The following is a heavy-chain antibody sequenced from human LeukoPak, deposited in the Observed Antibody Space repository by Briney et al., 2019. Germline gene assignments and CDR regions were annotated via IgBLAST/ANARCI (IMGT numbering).Heavy chain of an antibody. CDR3: ARLAGGNSGVFDY. CDR2: MHPSGSS. Sequence: KPSETLSLTCTVSGDSLGSYFWSWIRQPPGKGLEWIGDMHPSGSSNYNPSLRSRVTTSVDTSKDQFSLKLNSVTAADTAVYYCARLAGGNSGVFDYRGQGTLVTVSS. V-gene: IGHV4-4*09. J-gene: IGHJ4*02. CDR1: GDSLGSYF. D-gene: IGHD4-23*01.